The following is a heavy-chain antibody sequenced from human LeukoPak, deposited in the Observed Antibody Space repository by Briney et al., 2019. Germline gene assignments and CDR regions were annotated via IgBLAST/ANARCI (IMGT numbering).Heavy chain of an antibody. Sequence: GGTLRLSCAASGFTFSNYGMSWVRQAPGKGLEWVSTITGSGGGTYYADSMKGRFTISRDNSKNTLYLQMNSLRGEDTAVYYCAKDPVPYYYDSSGYYYAEPGDYWGQGTLVTVSS. J-gene: IGHJ4*02. CDR3: AKDPVPYYYDSSGYYYAEPGDY. CDR1: GFTFSNYG. V-gene: IGHV3-23*01. D-gene: IGHD3-22*01. CDR2: ITGSGGGT.